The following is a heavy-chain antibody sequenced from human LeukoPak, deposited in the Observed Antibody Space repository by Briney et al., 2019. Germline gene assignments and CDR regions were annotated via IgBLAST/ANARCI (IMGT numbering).Heavy chain of an antibody. Sequence: SETLSLTCAVSGGSISSGGYSWSWIRQPPGKGLEWIGYIYHSGSTYYNPSLKSRVTISVDRSKNQFSLKLSSVTAADTAVYYCARGGLLWFGELYAFDIWGQGTMVTASS. V-gene: IGHV4-30-2*01. D-gene: IGHD3-10*01. CDR3: ARGGLLWFGELYAFDI. CDR1: GGSISSGGYS. J-gene: IGHJ3*02. CDR2: IYHSGST.